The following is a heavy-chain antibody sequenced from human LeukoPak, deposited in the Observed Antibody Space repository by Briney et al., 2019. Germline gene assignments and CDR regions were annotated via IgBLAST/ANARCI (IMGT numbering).Heavy chain of an antibody. CDR3: ARDSHLYGRVNGFDY. D-gene: IGHD3-10*01. CDR1: GYTFTSYY. V-gene: IGHV1-46*01. CDR2: INPSGGST. J-gene: IGHJ4*02. Sequence: ASVKVSCKASGYTFTSYYMHWVRQAPGQGLEWMGIINPSGGSTIYAQKFQARVAMTRDMSTSTVYMELSSLTSEDTAVYYCARDSHLYGRVNGFDYWGQGTLVTVSS.